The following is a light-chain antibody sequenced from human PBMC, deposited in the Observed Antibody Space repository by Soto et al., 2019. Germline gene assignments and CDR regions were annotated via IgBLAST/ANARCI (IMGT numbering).Light chain of an antibody. Sequence: EILLAQSPATLSLSPGERDTLSCKASQDVSIFLAWYQQKPGQAPRLLIHDASNRATGVPARFSGSGSGRDFTLTITSLEPEDFAVYYCQQRSTWLYTFGQGTKLEV. CDR3: QQRSTWLYT. J-gene: IGKJ2*01. CDR2: DAS. V-gene: IGKV3-11*02. CDR1: QDVSIF.